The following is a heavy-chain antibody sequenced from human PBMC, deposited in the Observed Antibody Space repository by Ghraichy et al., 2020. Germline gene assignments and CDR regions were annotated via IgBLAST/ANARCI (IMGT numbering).Heavy chain of an antibody. CDR3: ARGRPRDGYNDAFDI. D-gene: IGHD5-24*01. CDR2: IYSAGST. J-gene: IGHJ3*02. V-gene: IGHV3-53*01. Sequence: GESLNISCAASGFTVSSSYMSWVRQAPGKGPEWVSVIYSAGSTYYTDSVKGRFTISRDNSKNTLYLQMNSLRAEDTAVYYCARGRPRDGYNDAFDIWGQGTLVTVSS. CDR1: GFTVSSSY.